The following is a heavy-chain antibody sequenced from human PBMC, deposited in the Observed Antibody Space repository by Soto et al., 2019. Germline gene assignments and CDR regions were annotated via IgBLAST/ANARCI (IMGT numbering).Heavy chain of an antibody. CDR1: GGSISSSSYY. CDR3: ARHRSGSYSRKPFY. Sequence: QLQLQESGPGLVKPSETLSLTCTVSGGSISSSSYYWGWIRQPPGKGLEWIGSIYYSGSTYYNPFLKSRVTMSVDTSKNQFSLKLSSVTAADTAVYYCARHRSGSYSRKPFYWGQGTLVTVSS. J-gene: IGHJ4*02. CDR2: IYYSGST. D-gene: IGHD1-26*01. V-gene: IGHV4-39*01.